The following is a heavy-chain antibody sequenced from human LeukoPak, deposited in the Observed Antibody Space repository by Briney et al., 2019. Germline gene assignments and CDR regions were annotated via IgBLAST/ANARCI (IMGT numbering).Heavy chain of an antibody. Sequence: PGGCLRLSCAASGFTFSSYSMNWVRRAPGKGLEWVSSISSSSSYIYYADSVKGRFTISRDNAKNSLYLQMNSLRAEDTAVYYCAIDRRWFPFDYWGQGTLVTVSS. D-gene: IGHD4-23*01. CDR2: ISSSSSYI. CDR3: AIDRRWFPFDY. V-gene: IGHV3-21*01. CDR1: GFTFSSYS. J-gene: IGHJ4*02.